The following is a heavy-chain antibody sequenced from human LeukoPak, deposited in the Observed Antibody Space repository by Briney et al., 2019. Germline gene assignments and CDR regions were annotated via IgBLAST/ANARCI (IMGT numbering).Heavy chain of an antibody. Sequence: PGGSLRLSCAASGFTFSSYAMSWVRQAPGKGLEWVSAISGSGGSTYYADSVKGRFTISRDNSKNTLYLQMNSLRAEDPAVYYCAKDRLVVVAATVSDWGQGTLVTVSS. CDR2: ISGSGGST. CDR3: AKDRLVVVAATVSD. CDR1: GFTFSSYA. V-gene: IGHV3-23*01. D-gene: IGHD2-15*01. J-gene: IGHJ4*02.